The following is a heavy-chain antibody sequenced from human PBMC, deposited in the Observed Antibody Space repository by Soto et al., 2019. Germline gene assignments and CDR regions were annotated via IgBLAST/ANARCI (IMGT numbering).Heavy chain of an antibody. V-gene: IGHV3-30-3*01. D-gene: IGHD2-21*01. CDR3: AIGPRRDCYNLDY. J-gene: IGHJ4*02. CDR2: ISYDGSNK. Sequence: QVQLVESGGGVVQPGRSLRLSCAASGFTFSSYAMHWVRQATGKGLEWVAVISYDGSNKYYADSVKGRFTISRDNSKNTLYLQMNSLRAEDTAVYYCAIGPRRDCYNLDYWGQGTLVTVSS. CDR1: GFTFSSYA.